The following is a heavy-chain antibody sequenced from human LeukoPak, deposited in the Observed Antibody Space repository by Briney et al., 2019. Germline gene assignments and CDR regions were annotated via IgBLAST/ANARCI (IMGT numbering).Heavy chain of an antibody. CDR1: GFTFSTYA. CDR3: AKIEGSSSYYFDY. D-gene: IGHD6-6*01. J-gene: IGHJ4*02. Sequence: GGSLRLSCAASGFTFSTYAMHWVRQAPGKGLEWVAIISYDGGGTSYADSVKGRFTISRDNSKNTLYLQMSSLRTEDTAVYYCAKIEGSSSYYFDYWGQGTLVTVSS. CDR2: ISYDGGGT. V-gene: IGHV3-30*18.